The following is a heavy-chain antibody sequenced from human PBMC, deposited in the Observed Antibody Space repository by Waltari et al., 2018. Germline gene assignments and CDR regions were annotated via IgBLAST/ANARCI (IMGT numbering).Heavy chain of an antibody. CDR2: INPNSGGT. V-gene: IGHV1-2*06. Sequence: QVQLVQSGAEVKKPGASVKVSCKASGYTFTGYYMPWGRQTPGQGLEWMGRINPNSGGTKYAQKFQGRVTMTRDTSISTAYMELSRLRSDDTAGYYCARGPLLSTWFDPWGQGTLVTVSS. CDR1: GYTFTGYY. D-gene: IGHD3-10*01. CDR3: ARGPLLSTWFDP. J-gene: IGHJ5*02.